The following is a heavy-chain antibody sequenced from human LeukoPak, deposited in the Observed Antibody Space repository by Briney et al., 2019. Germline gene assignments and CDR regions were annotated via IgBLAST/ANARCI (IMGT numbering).Heavy chain of an antibody. D-gene: IGHD3-10*01. CDR1: GFTFSSYA. CDR2: ISGSGGST. CDR3: ANVLLWFGELLTTKPVDY. J-gene: IGHJ4*02. Sequence: GGSLRLSCAASGFTFSSYAMSWVRQAPGKGLEWVSAISGSGGSTYYADSVKGRFTFSRDNSKNTLYLQMNSLRAEDTAVYYCANVLLWFGELLTTKPVDYWGQGTLVTVSS. V-gene: IGHV3-23*01.